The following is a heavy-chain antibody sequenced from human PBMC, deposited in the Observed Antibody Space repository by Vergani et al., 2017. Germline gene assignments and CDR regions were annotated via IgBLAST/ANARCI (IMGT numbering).Heavy chain of an antibody. D-gene: IGHD6-19*01. CDR3: ARDLVAGTFDY. V-gene: IGHV3-21*01. Sequence: EVQLVESGGGLVKPGGSLRLSCAASGFTFSSYSMNWVRQAPGKGLEWVSSISSSSSYIYYADSVKGRFTSSRDNAKNSLYLQMNSLRAEDTAVYYCARDLVAGTFDYWGQGTPVTVSS. J-gene: IGHJ4*02. CDR1: GFTFSSYS. CDR2: ISSSSSYI.